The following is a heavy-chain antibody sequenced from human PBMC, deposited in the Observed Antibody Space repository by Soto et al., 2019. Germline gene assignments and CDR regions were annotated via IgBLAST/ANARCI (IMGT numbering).Heavy chain of an antibody. V-gene: IGHV3-74*01. CDR1: GFTFSSYW. D-gene: IGHD3-10*01. CDR2: IKSDGSNI. J-gene: IGHJ4*02. CDR3: ASGGFSGSGSFIQGDY. Sequence: EVQLVESGGGLVQPGGSLRLSCAASGFTFSSYWMHWVRQAPGKGLVWVSRIKSDGSNINYADSVKGRFTISRDNGKNSLYLQMISLRAEDTDIYYCASGGFSGSGSFIQGDYWGQGTLVTVSS.